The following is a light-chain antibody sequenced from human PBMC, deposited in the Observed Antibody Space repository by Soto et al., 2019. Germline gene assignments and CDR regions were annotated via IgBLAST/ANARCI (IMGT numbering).Light chain of an antibody. J-gene: IGLJ3*02. Sequence: QSVLTQPPSVSGAPGQRVTISCTGSSSNIGAGYDVHWYQQLPGTAPKLLIYGNSNRPSGVPDRFSGSKSGTSASLAITGLQAADEADDYGQSYDSSLSGWVFGGGTKLTVL. CDR1: SSNIGAGYD. CDR2: GNS. V-gene: IGLV1-40*01. CDR3: QSYDSSLSGWV.